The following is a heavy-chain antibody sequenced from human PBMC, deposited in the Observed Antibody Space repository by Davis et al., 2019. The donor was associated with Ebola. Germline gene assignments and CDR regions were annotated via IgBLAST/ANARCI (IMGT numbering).Heavy chain of an antibody. Sequence: GESLKISCAASGFTFNTYTVHWVRQAPGKGLEWVSYISSSSSTIYYADSVKGRFTISRDNAKNSLYLQMNSLRDEDTAVYYCARDLTIAARPVLDYWGQGTLVTVSS. CDR1: GFTFNTYT. D-gene: IGHD6-6*01. V-gene: IGHV3-48*02. CDR3: ARDLTIAARPVLDY. J-gene: IGHJ4*02. CDR2: ISSSSSTI.